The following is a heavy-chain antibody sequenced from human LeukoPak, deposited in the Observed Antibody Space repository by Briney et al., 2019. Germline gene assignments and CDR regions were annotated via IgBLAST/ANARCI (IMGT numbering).Heavy chain of an antibody. V-gene: IGHV4-59*08. Sequence: SETLSLTCTVSGGSISSYYWSWIRQPPGKGLEWIGYIYYSGSTNYNPSLKSRVTISVDTSKNQFSLKLSSVTAADTAVYYCARLTVTTSIHFDYWGQGTLVTVSS. CDR2: IYYSGST. D-gene: IGHD4-17*01. CDR1: GGSISSYY. CDR3: ARLTVTTSIHFDY. J-gene: IGHJ4*02.